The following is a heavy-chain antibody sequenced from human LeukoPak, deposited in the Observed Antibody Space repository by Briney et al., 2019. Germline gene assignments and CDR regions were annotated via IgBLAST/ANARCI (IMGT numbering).Heavy chain of an antibody. J-gene: IGHJ4*02. CDR2: IIPIFGTA. CDR1: GGTFSSYA. D-gene: IGHD3-22*01. CDR3: ASNPLDSSGYYSYDY. V-gene: IGHV1-69*05. Sequence: SVKVSCKASGGTFSSYAISWVRQAPGQGLEWMGRIIPIFGTANYAQKFQGRVTITTDESTSTAYMELSSLRSEDTAVYYCASNPLDSSGYYSYDYWGQGSLVTVSS.